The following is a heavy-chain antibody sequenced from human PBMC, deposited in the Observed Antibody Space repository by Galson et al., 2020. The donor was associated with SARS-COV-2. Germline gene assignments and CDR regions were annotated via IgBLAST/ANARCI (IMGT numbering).Heavy chain of an antibody. J-gene: IGHJ4*02. Sequence: ASVKVSCKASGYTFTSYDVNWVRQAPGHGLEWMGWMNPYSGTTAYAQRFQGRVSMTVNTAVSTAYMELSSLRPDDTAIYYCARSLLRAYFDWGQGTLVTVSS. CDR2: MNPYSGTT. CDR3: ARSLLRAYFD. D-gene: IGHD2-21*01. V-gene: IGHV1-8*01. CDR1: GYTFTSYD.